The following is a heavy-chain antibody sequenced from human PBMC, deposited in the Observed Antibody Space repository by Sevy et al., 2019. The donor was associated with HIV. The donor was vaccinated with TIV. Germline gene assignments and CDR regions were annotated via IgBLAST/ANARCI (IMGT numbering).Heavy chain of an antibody. D-gene: IGHD3-10*01. J-gene: IGHJ6*02. CDR1: GGSISSYY. Sequence: SETLSLTCTVSGGSISSYYWSWIRQPPGKGLEWIGYIYYSGSTNYKPSLKSRVTISVDTSKNQFSLKLSSVTAADTAVYYCARDMVQGVRSYYYGMDVWGQGTTVTVSS. CDR3: ARDMVQGVRSYYYGMDV. V-gene: IGHV4-59*01. CDR2: IYYSGST.